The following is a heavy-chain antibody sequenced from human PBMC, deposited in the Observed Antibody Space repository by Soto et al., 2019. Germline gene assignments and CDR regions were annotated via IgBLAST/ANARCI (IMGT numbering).Heavy chain of an antibody. CDR1: GDTFTSYY. J-gene: IGHJ6*02. D-gene: IGHD2-2*01. V-gene: IGHV1-46*01. Sequence: GASVKVSCKASGDTFTSYYMHWVRQAPGQGLEWMGIINPSGDTSYAQKFQGRVTMTTDTSTSTAYMELRSLRSDDTAVYYCARVVVPAAMFDYYYGMDVWGQGTTVTVSS. CDR2: INPSGDT. CDR3: ARVVVPAAMFDYYYGMDV.